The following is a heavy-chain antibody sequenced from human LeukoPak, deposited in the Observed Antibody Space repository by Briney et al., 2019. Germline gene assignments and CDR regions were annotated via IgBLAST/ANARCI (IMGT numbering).Heavy chain of an antibody. J-gene: IGHJ4*02. CDR2: IHNSGSP. CDR1: GASITTYC. D-gene: IGHD6-19*01. Sequence: SETLSLTCSVSGASITTYCWSWIRQSAGKGLEWIGRIHNSGSPHYNPSLTGRVTMSLDTSKNQFSLKRTSVTAADTAVYYCARDLGNVGWLIDYWGQGTRVTVSS. CDR3: ARDLGNVGWLIDY. V-gene: IGHV4-4*07.